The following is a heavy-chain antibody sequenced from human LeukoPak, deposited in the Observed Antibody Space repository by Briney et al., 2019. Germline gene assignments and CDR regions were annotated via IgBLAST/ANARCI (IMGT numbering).Heavy chain of an antibody. J-gene: IGHJ4*02. V-gene: IGHV1-2*02. CDR2: INPNSGGT. D-gene: IGHD3-10*01. CDR1: GYTFTGYY. CDR3: ARDSFLWFGESKGFDY. Sequence: ASVKVSCKASGYTFTGYYMHWVRQAPGQGLEWMGWINPNSGGTNYAQKFQGRVTMTRDTSISTAYMELSRLRSDDTAVYYCARDSFLWFGESKGFDYWGQGTLVTVSS.